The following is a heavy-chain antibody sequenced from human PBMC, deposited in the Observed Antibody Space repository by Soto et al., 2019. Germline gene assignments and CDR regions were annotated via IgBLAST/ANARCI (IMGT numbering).Heavy chain of an antibody. Sequence: EVQLLESGGGLIQPGGSLRLSCAASGFAFSSCAMAWVRQAPGKGLEWVSTVSGSGTTTYYADSVRGRFTMSRDNSNNTLHLQLNSLRAEDTAVYYCANQPVPTRLFHFDYWGQGTLVTVSS. CDR3: ANQPVPTRLFHFDY. V-gene: IGHV3-23*01. CDR2: VSGSGTTT. D-gene: IGHD3-22*01. J-gene: IGHJ4*02. CDR1: GFAFSSCA.